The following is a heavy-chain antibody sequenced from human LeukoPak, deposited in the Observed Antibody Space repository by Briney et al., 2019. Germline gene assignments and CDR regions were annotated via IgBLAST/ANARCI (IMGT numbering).Heavy chain of an antibody. V-gene: IGHV4-59*01. CDR3: ARAPYGSGSYYYFDY. J-gene: IGHJ4*02. CDR1: GGSISSYY. D-gene: IGHD3-10*01. CDR2: IYYSGST. Sequence: SETLSLTCTVTGGSISSYYWNWIRQPPGKGLEWIGYIYYSGSTNYNPSLKSRVTISVDTSKNQFSLKLSSVTAADTAVYYCARAPYGSGSYYYFDYWGQGTLVTVSS.